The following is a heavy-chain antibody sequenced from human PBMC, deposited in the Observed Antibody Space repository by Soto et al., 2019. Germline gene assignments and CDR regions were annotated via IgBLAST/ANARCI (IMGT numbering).Heavy chain of an antibody. CDR3: AISFSWTGYFDL. D-gene: IGHD1-1*01. CDR2: LYVDGST. CDR1: GLDVSSNY. Sequence: EVQLVESGGGLIQPGGSLRLSCVASGLDVSSNYMSWVRQAPGKGLEWVSALYVDGSTYYADSVKGRITISRDNSKNTLYLQLNSLRGEDTAVYYGAISFSWTGYFDLWGRGTLVTVSS. J-gene: IGHJ2*01. V-gene: IGHV3-53*01.